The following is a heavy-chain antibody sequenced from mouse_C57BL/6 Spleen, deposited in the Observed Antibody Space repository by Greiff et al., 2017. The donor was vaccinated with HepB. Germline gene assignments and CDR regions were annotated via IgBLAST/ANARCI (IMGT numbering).Heavy chain of an antibody. J-gene: IGHJ4*01. Sequence: EVKLVESGGGLVQPKGSLKLSCAASGFSFNTYAMNWVRQAPGKGLEWVARIRSKSNNYATYYADSVKDRFTISRDDSESMLYLQMNNLKTEDTAMYYCVRHSGTTGAMDYWGQGTSVTVSS. CDR1: GFSFNTYA. D-gene: IGHD3-1*01. CDR3: VRHSGTTGAMDY. CDR2: IRSKSNNYAT. V-gene: IGHV10-1*01.